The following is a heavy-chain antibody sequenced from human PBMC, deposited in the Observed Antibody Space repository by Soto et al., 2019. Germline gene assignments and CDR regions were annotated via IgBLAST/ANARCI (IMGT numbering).Heavy chain of an antibody. D-gene: IGHD2-15*01. CDR3: ARDAAVPGESDRFDY. CDR2: AYHNGLT. Sequence: SETLSLTCAVSGDSVTTNYWWSWVRQAPGKGLEWIGEAYHNGLTNYNPSLKGRVTMSVDTSKHQFSLKLTSVTAADTAIYYCARDAAVPGESDRFDYWGQGILVTVSS. V-gene: IGHV4-4*02. J-gene: IGHJ4*02. CDR1: GDSVTTNYW.